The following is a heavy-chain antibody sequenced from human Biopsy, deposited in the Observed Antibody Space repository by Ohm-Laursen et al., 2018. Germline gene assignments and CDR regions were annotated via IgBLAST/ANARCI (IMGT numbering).Heavy chain of an antibody. J-gene: IGHJ4*02. Sequence: SETLSLTCSVSGVSINGGRYYWNWIRHHPGKGLEWIGNIFYSANTYYNPSLKSRVTISVDTSKNQFSLKLSSVTAADTAVYYCARLGSGDYFPTFFDFWGQGALVTDSS. CDR1: GVSINGGRYY. D-gene: IGHD5-12*01. CDR2: IFYSANT. V-gene: IGHV4-31*03. CDR3: ARLGSGDYFPTFFDF.